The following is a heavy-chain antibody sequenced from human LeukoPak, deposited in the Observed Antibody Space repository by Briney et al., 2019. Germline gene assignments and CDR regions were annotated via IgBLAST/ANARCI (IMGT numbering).Heavy chain of an antibody. CDR3: ARVGDHFHWYLDL. D-gene: IGHD3-3*02. CDR2: LYSGSSA. J-gene: IGHJ2*01. CDR1: GFTVSTNY. V-gene: IGHV3-53*01. Sequence: GGSLRLSCAASGFTVSTNYMNWVRQAPGKGLEWVSILYSGSSAYYADSVEGRFTISRDSSKNTLFLQMNDLRAEDTAVYYCARVGDHFHWYLDLWGRGTLVTVSS.